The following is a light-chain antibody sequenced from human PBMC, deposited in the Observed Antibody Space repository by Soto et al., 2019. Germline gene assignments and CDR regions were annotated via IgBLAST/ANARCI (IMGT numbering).Light chain of an antibody. V-gene: IGKV1-5*03. J-gene: IGKJ1*01. CDR1: QTIDTW. CDR3: QQDRDSSRS. CDR2: TAS. Sequence: DIQMTQSPSTLSASIGDRITISCRASQTIDTWLAWYQQRPGEAPKLLIYTASNLENGVPSRFSGSGSGTAFTLTISSLQPEDFATYYCQQDRDSSRSFGQGTQVE.